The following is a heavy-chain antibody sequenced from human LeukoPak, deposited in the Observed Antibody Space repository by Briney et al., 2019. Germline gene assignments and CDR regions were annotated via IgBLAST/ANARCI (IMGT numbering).Heavy chain of an antibody. J-gene: IGHJ4*02. V-gene: IGHV3-21*01. D-gene: IGHD3-22*01. CDR1: GFTFSSYS. Sequence: GGSLRLSCAASGFTFSSYSMNWVRQAPGKGLEWVSSISSSSSYIYYADSVKGRFTISRDNAKNSLYLQMNSLRAEDTAVYYCARDLDYYDSSIGGFDYWGQGTLVTVSS. CDR3: ARDLDYYDSSIGGFDY. CDR2: ISSSSSYI.